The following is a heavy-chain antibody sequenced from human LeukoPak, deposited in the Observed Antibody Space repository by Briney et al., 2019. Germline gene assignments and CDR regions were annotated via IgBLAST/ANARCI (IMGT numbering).Heavy chain of an antibody. CDR1: GFTFSSYG. CDR3: AKDLGYSYGLGY. D-gene: IGHD5-18*01. J-gene: IGHJ4*02. CDR2: ISYDGSNK. Sequence: GGSLRLSCAASGFTFSSYGMHWVRQAPGKGLEWVAVISYDGSNKYYADSVKGRFTISRDNPKNTLYLQMNSLRAEDTAVYYCAKDLGYSYGLGYWGQGTLVTVSS. V-gene: IGHV3-30*18.